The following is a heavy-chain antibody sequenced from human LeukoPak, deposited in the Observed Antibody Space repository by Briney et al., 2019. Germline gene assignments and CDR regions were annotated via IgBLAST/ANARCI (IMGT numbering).Heavy chain of an antibody. V-gene: IGHV4-34*01. Sequence: PSETLSLTCAVYGGSITGYYWSWIRQTPGRGLEWVGEIHYTGATSYNPSLKSRAPISTDTSKNQFSLRLSSVTAADTAVYYCARGNILPGYCFDFWGQGALVTVSS. D-gene: IGHD3-9*01. CDR3: ARGNILPGYCFDF. J-gene: IGHJ4*02. CDR1: GGSITGYY. CDR2: IHYTGAT.